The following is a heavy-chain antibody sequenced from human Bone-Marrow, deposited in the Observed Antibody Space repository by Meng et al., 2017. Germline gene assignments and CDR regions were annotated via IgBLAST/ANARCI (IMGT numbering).Heavy chain of an antibody. V-gene: IGHV3-23*01. J-gene: IGHJ1*01. D-gene: IGHD6-13*01. CDR1: GFTFSSYA. CDR2: ISGSGGST. Sequence: GESLKISCAASGFTFSSYAMSWVRQAPGKGLEWVSAISGSGGSTYYADSVKGRFTISRDNSKNTLYLQMNSLRAEDTAVYYCAKDSVRYSSSSEYFQHWGQGNLVTVSS. CDR3: AKDSVRYSSSSEYFQH.